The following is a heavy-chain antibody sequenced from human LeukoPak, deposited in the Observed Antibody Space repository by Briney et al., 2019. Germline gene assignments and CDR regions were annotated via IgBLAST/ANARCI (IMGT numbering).Heavy chain of an antibody. CDR3: ARVPERRYYDFWSGTDFVFDY. J-gene: IGHJ4*02. D-gene: IGHD3-3*01. Sequence: GASVKVSCKASGYTFTSYDINWVRQDTGQGLEWMGWMNPNSGNTGYAQKFQGRVTMTRNTSISTAYMELSSLRSEDTAVYYCARVPERRYYDFWSGTDFVFDYWGQGTLVTVSS. V-gene: IGHV1-8*01. CDR1: GYTFTSYD. CDR2: MNPNSGNT.